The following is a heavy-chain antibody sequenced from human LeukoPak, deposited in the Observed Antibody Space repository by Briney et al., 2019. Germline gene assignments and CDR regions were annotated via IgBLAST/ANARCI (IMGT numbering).Heavy chain of an antibody. CDR1: GFTFSDYY. D-gene: IGHD2-15*01. J-gene: IGHJ4*02. V-gene: IGHV3-11*05. CDR3: ARGPLVVVAATLDY. Sequence: KSGGSLRLSCAASGFTFSDYYMSWIRQAPGKGLEWVSYISSSSSYTNYADSVKGRFTISRDNAKNSLYLQMNSLRAEDTAVCYCARGPLVVVAATLDYWGQGTLVTVSS. CDR2: ISSSSSYT.